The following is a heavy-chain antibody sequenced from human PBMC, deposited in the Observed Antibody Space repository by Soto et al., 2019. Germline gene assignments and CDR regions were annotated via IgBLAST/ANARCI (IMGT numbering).Heavy chain of an antibody. CDR2: IYYSGST. D-gene: IGHD7-27*01. V-gene: IGHV4-30-4*01. J-gene: IGHJ4*02. CDR3: AGVNAGVVY. Sequence: QVQLQESGPGLVKPSQTLSLTCTVSGGSISSGDYFWSWIRQPPGKGLEWIGYIYYSGSTYYNPSLXDRSTXXVDPSKDQCSLYLSAVSAADSAVYYRAGVNAGVVYWGQGTLVAVFS. CDR1: GGSISSGDYF.